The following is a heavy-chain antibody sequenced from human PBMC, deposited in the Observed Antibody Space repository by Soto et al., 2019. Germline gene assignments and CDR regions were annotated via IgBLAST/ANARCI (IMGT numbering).Heavy chain of an antibody. Sequence: DVQLVESGGGVVQPGGSLRLSCAASGLSFNIYWMHWVRQVPGKGLVWLARINSDGSHTIYVDSVKGRFTISRDNAKNTVFLQMDSLRDEDTGVYYCAGGMEGLDVWGQGTTVTVSS. J-gene: IGHJ6*02. V-gene: IGHV3-74*01. CDR2: INSDGSHT. CDR3: AGGMEGLDV. D-gene: IGHD1-1*01. CDR1: GLSFNIYW.